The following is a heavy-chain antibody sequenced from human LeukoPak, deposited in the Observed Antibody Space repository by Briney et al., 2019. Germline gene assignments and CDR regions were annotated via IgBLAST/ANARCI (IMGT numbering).Heavy chain of an antibody. CDR1: GGSISSYY. D-gene: IGHD6-13*01. CDR3: ARVGIAAAVVWFDP. J-gene: IGHJ5*02. Sequence: SETLSLTCTVSGGSISSYYWSWIRQPPGKGLEGIGYIYYSGSTNYNPSLKSRVTISVDTSKNQFSLKLSSVTAADTAVYYCARVGIAAAVVWFDPWGQGTLVTVSS. V-gene: IGHV4-59*01. CDR2: IYYSGST.